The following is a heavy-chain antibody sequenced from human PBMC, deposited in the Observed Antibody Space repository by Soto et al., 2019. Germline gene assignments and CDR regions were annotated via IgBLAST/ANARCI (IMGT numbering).Heavy chain of an antibody. D-gene: IGHD3-22*01. CDR1: GFTFSSFG. V-gene: IGHV3-23*01. CDR2: ISAGSQST. Sequence: PGGSLRLSCAASGFTFSSFGMNWVRQAPGKGPEWVSSISAGSQSTDYADSVKGRFTISRDNSKNTVYLQMNSLRAEDTAVYYCAKNSYYDSSGYFDYWGQGTLVTVSS. CDR3: AKNSYYDSSGYFDY. J-gene: IGHJ4*02.